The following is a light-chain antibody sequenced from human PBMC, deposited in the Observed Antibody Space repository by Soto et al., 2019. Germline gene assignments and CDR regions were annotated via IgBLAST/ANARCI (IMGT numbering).Light chain of an antibody. Sequence: IVLTQSPGTLSLSPGERTTLSCRASQSISRYLAWYQQKPGQGPRLLIYGASTRATDVPASFSGSGSGTEFTLTISSLQSEDLAVYYCQQYNDWPPITFGQGTRLEI. CDR3: QQYNDWPPIT. V-gene: IGKV3-15*01. J-gene: IGKJ5*01. CDR1: QSISRY. CDR2: GAS.